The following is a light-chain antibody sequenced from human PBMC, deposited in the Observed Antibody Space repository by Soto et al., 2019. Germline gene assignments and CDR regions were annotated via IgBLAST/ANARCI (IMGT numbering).Light chain of an antibody. CDR1: SSDVGGYNY. CDR2: DVS. J-gene: IGLJ2*01. CDR3: SSYTSSSTVV. Sequence: QSALTQPASVSGSPGQSITISCTGTSSDVGGYNYVSWYQQHPGRAPKLMIYDVSNRPSGVSNRSSGSKSGNTASLTISGLQAEDEADYYCSSYTSSSTVVFGGGTKLNVL. V-gene: IGLV2-14*01.